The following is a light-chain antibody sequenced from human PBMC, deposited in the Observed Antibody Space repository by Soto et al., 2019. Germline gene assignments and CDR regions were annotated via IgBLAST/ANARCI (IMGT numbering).Light chain of an antibody. CDR1: SSDVGSYNL. V-gene: IGLV2-23*01. CDR3: CSYAGSSTYV. J-gene: IGLJ1*01. CDR2: EGS. Sequence: LSQPSSLSVSPGQSITIAFTGTSSDVGSYNLVSCYQQHPGKAPKLMIYEGSKRPSGVSNRFSGSKSGNTASLTISGLQAEDEADYYCCSYAGSSTYVFGTGTKVTVL.